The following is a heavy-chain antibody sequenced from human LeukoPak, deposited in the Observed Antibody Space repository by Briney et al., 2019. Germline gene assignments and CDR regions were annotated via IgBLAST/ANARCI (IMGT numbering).Heavy chain of an antibody. CDR2: IYTSGST. CDR3: ARDQSIAARPGYYYMDV. Sequence: PSETLSLTCTVSGGSISSYYWSWIRQPAGKGLEWIGRIYTSGSTNYNPSLKSRVTISVDTSKNQFSLKLSSVTAADTAVYYCARDQSIAARPGYYYMDVWGKGTTVTVSS. CDR1: GGSISSYY. V-gene: IGHV4-4*07. J-gene: IGHJ6*03. D-gene: IGHD6-6*01.